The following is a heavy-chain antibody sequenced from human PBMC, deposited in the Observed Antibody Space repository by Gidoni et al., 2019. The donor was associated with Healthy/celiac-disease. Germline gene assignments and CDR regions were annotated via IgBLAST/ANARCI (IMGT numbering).Heavy chain of an antibody. CDR1: GYSFTSYW. V-gene: IGHV5-51*03. Sequence: EVQLVQSGAEVKKPGESLKISCKGSGYSFTSYWIGWVRQMPGKGLEWMGIIYPGDSDTRYSPSFQGQVTISADKSISTAYLQWSSLKASDTAMYYCARASGIAVAGADLRVGRFDYWGQGTLVTVSS. CDR3: ARASGIAVAGADLRVGRFDY. D-gene: IGHD6-19*01. CDR2: IYPGDSDT. J-gene: IGHJ4*02.